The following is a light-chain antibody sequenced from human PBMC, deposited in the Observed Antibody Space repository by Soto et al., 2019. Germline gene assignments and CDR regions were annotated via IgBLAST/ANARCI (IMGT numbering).Light chain of an antibody. V-gene: IGLV1-47*01. CDR1: SSNIGSNY. J-gene: IGLJ1*01. CDR2: RNN. CDR3: AAWDYSLSGYV. Sequence: QSVLTQPPSASGTPGQRVNISCSGSSSNIGSNYVYWYQQLPGTAPKLLIYRNNQRPSGVPDRFSGSKSGTSASLAISGLRSEDEAEYYCAAWDYSLSGYVFGTGTKLTVL.